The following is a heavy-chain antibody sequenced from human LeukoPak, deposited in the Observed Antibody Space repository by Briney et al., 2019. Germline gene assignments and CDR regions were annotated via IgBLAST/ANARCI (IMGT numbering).Heavy chain of an antibody. CDR3: ARDLSAYCGGDCWGY. CDR2: ISSSSSYI. J-gene: IGHJ4*02. Sequence: GGSLRLSCEASGFTFSTYAMNWVRQAPGKGLEWVSSISSSSSYIYYADSVKGRFTISRDNAKNSLYLQMNSLRAEDTAVYYCARDLSAYCGGDCWGYWGQGTLVTVSS. CDR1: GFTFSTYA. D-gene: IGHD2-21*01. V-gene: IGHV3-21*01.